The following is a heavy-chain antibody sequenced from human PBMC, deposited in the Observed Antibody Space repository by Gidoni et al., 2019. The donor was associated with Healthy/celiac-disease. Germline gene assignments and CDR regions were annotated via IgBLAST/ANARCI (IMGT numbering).Heavy chain of an antibody. CDR2: ISYDGSNK. CDR1: GFTFSSYA. V-gene: IGHV3-30*04. Sequence: QVQLVESGGGVVQPGMSLRLSCAASGFTFSSYAMHWVRQAPGKGLEWVAVISYDGSNKYYADSVKGRFTISRDNSKNTLYLQMNSLRAEDTAVYYCARGTARRITISYGMDVWGQGTTVTVSS. CDR3: ARGTARRITISYGMDV. D-gene: IGHD3-10*01. J-gene: IGHJ6*02.